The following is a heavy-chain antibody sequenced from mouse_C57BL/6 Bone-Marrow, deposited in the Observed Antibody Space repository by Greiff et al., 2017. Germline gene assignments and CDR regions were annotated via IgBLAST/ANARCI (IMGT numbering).Heavy chain of an antibody. CDR3: ARLLRLYYFDY. CDR1: GFSLTSYA. CDR2: IWPGGGT. V-gene: IGHV2-9-1*01. Sequence: QVQLQQSGPGLVAPSQSLSITCTVSGFSLTSYAISWVRQPPGKGLEWLGVIWPGGGTNYNSALKSRLSISKDNSKSQVFLKMNSLQTDDTARYYWARLLRLYYFDYWGQGTTLTVSS. J-gene: IGHJ2*01. D-gene: IGHD1-1*01.